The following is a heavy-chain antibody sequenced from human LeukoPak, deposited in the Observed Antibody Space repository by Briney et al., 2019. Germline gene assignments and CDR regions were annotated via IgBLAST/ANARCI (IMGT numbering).Heavy chain of an antibody. CDR1: GFTFSSYA. D-gene: IGHD1-1*01. CDR2: ISRSGGST. CDR3: ATRGTTATKYIEH. Sequence: PGGTLRLSCAASGFTFSSYAMSWVRQAPGKGLEWVSAISRSGGSTYYADSVKGRFTIPRDNSKNTLHLQMNSLRVEDAAVCYCATRGTTATKYIEHWGQGTLITVSS. V-gene: IGHV3-23*01. J-gene: IGHJ4*02.